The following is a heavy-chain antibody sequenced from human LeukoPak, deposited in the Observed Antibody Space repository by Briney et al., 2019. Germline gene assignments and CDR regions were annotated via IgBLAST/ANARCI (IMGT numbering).Heavy chain of an antibody. V-gene: IGHV3-23*01. CDR2: IGNTET. D-gene: IGHD7-27*01. CDR1: GFTFDTFA. Sequence: GESLRLSCVASGFTFDTFAMSWVRQAPGKGLVWVSGIGNTETYYSDSVKGRFTISRDNSKSTIYLHMSNLRAEDTALYYCARDVQAFNSNWDYFEYWGQGTPVTVSS. J-gene: IGHJ4*02. CDR3: ARDVQAFNSNWDYFEY.